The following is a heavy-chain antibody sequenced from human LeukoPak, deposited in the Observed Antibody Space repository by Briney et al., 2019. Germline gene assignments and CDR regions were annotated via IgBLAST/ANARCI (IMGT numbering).Heavy chain of an antibody. V-gene: IGHV3-23*01. Sequence: PGGSLRLSCAVSGFSIAIYGITWVRQTPEKGLEWVSAISENPERRHYSNSVTGRFIISRDRSKNTVFLQMTSRRAEDTGVYYCAREENTLLLSIDHWGLGTLVTVSS. CDR1: GFSIAIYG. D-gene: IGHD2/OR15-2a*01. CDR2: ISENPERR. J-gene: IGHJ4*02. CDR3: AREENTLLLSIDH.